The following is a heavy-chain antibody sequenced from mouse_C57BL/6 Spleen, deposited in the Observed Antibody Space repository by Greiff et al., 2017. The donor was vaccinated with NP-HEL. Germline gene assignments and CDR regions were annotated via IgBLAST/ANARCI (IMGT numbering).Heavy chain of an antibody. V-gene: IGHV1-64*01. CDR2: IHPNSGST. CDR1: GYTFPSYW. D-gene: IGHD2-4*01. Sequence: QVQLQQPGAELVKPGASVKLSCKASGYTFPSYWMHWGKQRPGQGLEWIGMIHPNSGSTNYNEKFKSKATLTVDKSSSTAYMQLSSLTSEDSAVYYCARGDDYDGAYWGQGTLVTVSA. J-gene: IGHJ3*01. CDR3: ARGDDYDGAY.